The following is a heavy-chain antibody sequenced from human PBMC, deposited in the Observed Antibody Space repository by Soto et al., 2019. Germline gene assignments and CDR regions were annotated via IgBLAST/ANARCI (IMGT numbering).Heavy chain of an antibody. CDR3: ASGRAFGDFDH. Sequence: PSETLSLTCTVYAGTFSGFSWSWIRQPHGKGLEWIGEITPTGNSIYNPSRKNRVARSADTSKNQYSLNLTAVTAADTSVYFCASGRAFGDFDHWGEGTMVTVS. CDR1: AGTFSGFS. V-gene: IGHV4-34*01. D-gene: IGHD4-17*01. J-gene: IGHJ3*01. CDR2: ITPTGNS.